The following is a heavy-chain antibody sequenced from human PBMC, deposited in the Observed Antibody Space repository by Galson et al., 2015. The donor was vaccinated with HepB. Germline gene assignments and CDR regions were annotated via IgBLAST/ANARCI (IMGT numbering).Heavy chain of an antibody. D-gene: IGHD3-22*01. CDR3: ARLRSYFDNSGDLVRYFDL. V-gene: IGHV1-3*01. Sequence: SVKVSCKASGYTFTNYIIHWVRQAPGQRLEWMGWISAGNGNTKYSQKLQGRVTIARDTSASTAYMELSSLRSEDTAVYYCARLRSYFDNSGDLVRYFDLWGRGSLVTVSS. CDR2: ISAGNGNT. CDR1: GYTFTNYI. J-gene: IGHJ2*01.